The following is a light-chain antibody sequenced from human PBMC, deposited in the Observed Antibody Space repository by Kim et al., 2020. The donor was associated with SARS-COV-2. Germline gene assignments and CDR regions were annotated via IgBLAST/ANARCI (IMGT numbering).Light chain of an antibody. J-gene: IGLJ1*01. CDR3: HVWDSSSDHYF. Sequence: SYELTQPPSVSVAPGKTARITCGGNNIGSKSVHWYQQKPGQAPVLVIYYDSDRPSGIPERFSGSNSGNTATLTIRRVEAGDEADYYCHVWDSSSDHYFFG. CDR2: YDS. V-gene: IGLV3-21*04. CDR1: NIGSKS.